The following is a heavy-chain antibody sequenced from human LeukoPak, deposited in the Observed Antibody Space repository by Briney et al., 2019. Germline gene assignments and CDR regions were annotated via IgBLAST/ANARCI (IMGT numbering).Heavy chain of an antibody. CDR2: INKDGSEK. V-gene: IGHV3-7*01. D-gene: IGHD2-15*01. CDR3: ARVGGEYSGGSWDYGFDY. J-gene: IGHJ4*02. CDR1: GFTFSRSW. Sequence: PGGSLRLSCAASGFTFSRSWISWVSQALGEGLGWVAHINKDGSEKYYVDSVKGRFTISRDNAKNSLYLQMNSLRAEDTAVYYCARVGGEYSGGSWDYGFDYWGQGTLVTVSS.